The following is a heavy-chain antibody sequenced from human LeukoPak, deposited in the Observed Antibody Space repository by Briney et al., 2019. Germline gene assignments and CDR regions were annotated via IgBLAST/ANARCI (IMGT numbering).Heavy chain of an antibody. CDR2: IYYSGST. V-gene: IGHV4-39*01. Sequence: SETLSLTCTVSGGPISSSSYYWGWVRQPPGEGLGWIGSIYYSGSTYYNPSLKSRVTISVDTSKNQFSLKLSSVTAADTAVYYCARTYTAMVAGSDYWGQGTLVTVSS. J-gene: IGHJ4*02. CDR1: GGPISSSSYY. CDR3: ARTYTAMVAGSDY. D-gene: IGHD5-18*01.